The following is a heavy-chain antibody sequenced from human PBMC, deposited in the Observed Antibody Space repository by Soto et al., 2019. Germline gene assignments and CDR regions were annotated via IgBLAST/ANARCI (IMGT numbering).Heavy chain of an antibody. D-gene: IGHD3-10*01. Sequence: EVQLVETGGGLIQPGGSLRLSCAASGLPVSRNYMNWVRRAPGKGLEWVSVLYRGGSTPYAGSVKGRFIISRDNSKNTLYLQMNSLRVEDTAVYYCARDRPGDEGDGFDIWGHGTMVTVSS. CDR3: ARDRPGDEGDGFDI. CDR1: GLPVSRNY. CDR2: LYRGGST. V-gene: IGHV3-53*02. J-gene: IGHJ3*02.